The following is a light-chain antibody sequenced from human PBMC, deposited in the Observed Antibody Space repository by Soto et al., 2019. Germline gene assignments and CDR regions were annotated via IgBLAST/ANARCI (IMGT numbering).Light chain of an antibody. V-gene: IGLV2-14*03. CDR2: DVS. CDR3: SSYTSSYTYV. CDR1: SSDVGGYNF. J-gene: IGLJ1*01. Sequence: QSALTQPASVSGSPGQSVTISCAGTSSDVGGYNFVSWYQQHPGKAPQLMIYDVSRRPSGVSNRFSGSKSGNTASLTISGLQAEDEADYYCSSYTSSYTYVFGTGTKLTVL.